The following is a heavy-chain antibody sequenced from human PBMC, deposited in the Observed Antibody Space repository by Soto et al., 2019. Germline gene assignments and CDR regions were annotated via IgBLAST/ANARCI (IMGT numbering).Heavy chain of an antibody. D-gene: IGHD3-3*01. Sequence: GGSLRLSCAASGFTFSSYAMSWVRQAPGKGLEWVSAISGSGGSTYYADSVKGRFTISRDNSKNTLYLQMNSLRAEDTAVYYCASQPLRFLEWLPHYYYMDVWGKGTTVTVSS. CDR3: ASQPLRFLEWLPHYYYMDV. CDR1: GFTFSSYA. J-gene: IGHJ6*03. V-gene: IGHV3-23*01. CDR2: ISGSGGST.